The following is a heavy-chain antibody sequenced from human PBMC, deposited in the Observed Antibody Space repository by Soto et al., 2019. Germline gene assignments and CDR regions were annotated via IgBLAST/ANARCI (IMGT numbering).Heavy chain of an antibody. Sequence: SETLSLTCPVSGGSIRSGGYYWSWIRQHPGKGLEWIGYIYYSGSTYYNPSLKSRVTISVDTSKNQFSLKLSSVTAADTAVYYCARASVATIDQYYFDYWGQGTLVTVSS. V-gene: IGHV4-31*03. J-gene: IGHJ4*02. CDR1: GGSIRSGGYY. CDR3: ARASVATIDQYYFDY. D-gene: IGHD5-12*01. CDR2: IYYSGST.